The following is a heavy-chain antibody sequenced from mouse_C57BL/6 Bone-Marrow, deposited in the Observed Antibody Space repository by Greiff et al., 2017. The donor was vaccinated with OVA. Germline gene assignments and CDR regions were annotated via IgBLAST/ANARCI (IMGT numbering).Heavy chain of an antibody. CDR2: INPYNGDT. J-gene: IGHJ1*03. D-gene: IGHD2-3*01. V-gene: IGHV1-20*01. CDR1: GYSFTGYF. Sequence: EVQLVESGPELVKPGDSVKISCKASGYSFTGYFMNWVMQSHGKSLEWIGRINPYNGDTFYNQKFKGKATLTVDKSSSTAHMELRSLTSEDSAVYYCARSEGYSWYFDVWGTGTTVTVSS. CDR3: ARSEGYSWYFDV.